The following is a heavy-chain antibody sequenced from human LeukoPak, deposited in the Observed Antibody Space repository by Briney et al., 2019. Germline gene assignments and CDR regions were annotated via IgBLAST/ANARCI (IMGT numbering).Heavy chain of an antibody. V-gene: IGHV3-48*03. CDR3: AKDLSRSWSAYFDF. CDR2: ISSSGSTI. Sequence: SGGSLRLSCAASGFTFSSYEMNWVRQAPGKGLEWVSYISSSGSTIYYADSVKGRFTISRDNSKNTLHLQMNSLRAEDTAMYYCAKDLSRSWSAYFDFWGQGTLVAVSS. D-gene: IGHD1-26*01. CDR1: GFTFSSYE. J-gene: IGHJ4*02.